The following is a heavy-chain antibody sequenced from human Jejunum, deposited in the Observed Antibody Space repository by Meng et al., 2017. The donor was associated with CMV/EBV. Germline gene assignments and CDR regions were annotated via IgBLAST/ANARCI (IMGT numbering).Heavy chain of an antibody. CDR2: ISRSGGDT. Sequence: FNSYAMTWVRQAPGKGLEWVSVISRSGGDTNYADSVKGRFTISRDNSKNTLYLEMSSLRAEDTAIYYCAKESGQYQMLSYYGRDVWGQGTTVTVSS. D-gene: IGHD2-2*01. V-gene: IGHV3-23*01. CDR1: FNSYA. J-gene: IGHJ6*02. CDR3: AKESGQYQMLSYYGRDV.